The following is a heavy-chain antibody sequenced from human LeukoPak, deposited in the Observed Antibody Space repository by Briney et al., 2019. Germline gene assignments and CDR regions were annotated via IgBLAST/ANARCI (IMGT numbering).Heavy chain of an antibody. CDR3: ARDRWSSSWYVMYYFDY. V-gene: IGHV4-34*01. CDR2: INHSGST. J-gene: IGHJ4*02. CDR1: GGSFSNYY. D-gene: IGHD6-13*01. Sequence: SETLSLTCAVYGGSFSNYYWSWIRQPPGKGLEWIGEINHSGSTNCNPSLKSRVTISVDTSKNQFSLKLSSVTAADTAVYYCARDRWSSSWYVMYYFDYWGQGTLVTVSS.